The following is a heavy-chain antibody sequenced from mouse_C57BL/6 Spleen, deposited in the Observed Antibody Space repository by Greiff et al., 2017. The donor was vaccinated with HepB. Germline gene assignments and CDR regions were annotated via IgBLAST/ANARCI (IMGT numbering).Heavy chain of an antibody. Sequence: EVQLVESGGGLVKPGGSLKLSCAASGFTFSDYGMHWVRQAPEKGLEWVAYISSGSSTIYYADTVKGRFTISRDNAKNTLFLQMTSLRSEDTAMYYYARSTFYYGSSPPYAMDYWGQGTSVTVSS. CDR2: ISSGSSTI. CDR1: GFTFSDYG. CDR3: ARSTFYYGSSPPYAMDY. V-gene: IGHV5-17*01. D-gene: IGHD1-1*01. J-gene: IGHJ4*01.